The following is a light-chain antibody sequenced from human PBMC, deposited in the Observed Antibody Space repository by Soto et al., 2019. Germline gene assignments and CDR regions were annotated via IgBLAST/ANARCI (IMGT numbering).Light chain of an antibody. CDR1: QSVGTIY. CDR2: GTS. Sequence: EIVLTQSPGTLSLSPGERATLSCRASQSVGTIYLAWYQQKLGQAPRLLIFGTSTRATGIPDRFSGSGSGTDFTLTISRLEPEDFAVYYCQHYGSSPPMYTFGQGTKLEVK. J-gene: IGKJ2*01. V-gene: IGKV3-20*01. CDR3: QHYGSSPPMYT.